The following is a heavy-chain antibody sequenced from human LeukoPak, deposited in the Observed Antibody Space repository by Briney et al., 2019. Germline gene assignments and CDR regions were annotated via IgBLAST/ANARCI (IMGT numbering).Heavy chain of an antibody. CDR1: SGSITSYY. V-gene: IGHV4-59*01. CDR2: IYYTGTT. J-gene: IGHJ5*02. Sequence: PSETLSLTCTVSSGSITSYYWSWIRQPPGKGLEYIGHIYYTGTTDYNPSLKSRVTMSVDTSKSQFSLRLISVTASDTAVYYCARGLVQLERPPFDPWGQGTLVTVSS. D-gene: IGHD1-1*01. CDR3: ARGLVQLERPPFDP.